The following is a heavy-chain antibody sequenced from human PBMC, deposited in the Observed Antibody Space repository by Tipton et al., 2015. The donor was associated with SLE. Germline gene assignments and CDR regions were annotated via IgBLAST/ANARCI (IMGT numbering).Heavy chain of an antibody. CDR3: ARVVGYSSSWYWYFDL. J-gene: IGHJ2*01. Sequence: TLSLTCTVSGGSISSSSYYWSWIRQPPGKGLEWIGEINHSGSTNYNPSLKSRVTISVDTSKNQFSLKLSSVTAADTAVYYCARVVGYSSSWYWYFDLWGRGTLVTVSS. CDR1: GGSISSSSYY. D-gene: IGHD6-13*01. V-gene: IGHV4-39*07. CDR2: INHSGST.